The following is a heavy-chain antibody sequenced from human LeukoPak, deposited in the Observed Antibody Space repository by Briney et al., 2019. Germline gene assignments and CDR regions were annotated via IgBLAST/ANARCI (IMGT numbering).Heavy chain of an antibody. Sequence: ASVKVSCKASGYTFTSYDINWVRQATGQGLEWMGWMNPNSGNTGYAQKFQGRVTITRNTSISTAYMELSSLRSEDTAVYYCARAWGGRAAFDIWGQGTMVTVSS. V-gene: IGHV1-8*03. CDR2: MNPNSGNT. CDR1: GYTFTSYD. J-gene: IGHJ3*02. CDR3: ARAWGGRAAFDI. D-gene: IGHD2-21*01.